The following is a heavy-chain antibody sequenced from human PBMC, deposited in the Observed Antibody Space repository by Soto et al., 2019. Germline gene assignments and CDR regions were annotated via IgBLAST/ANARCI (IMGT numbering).Heavy chain of an antibody. CDR2: IYSSGST. CDR3: ARGQRFSDWFDP. J-gene: IGHJ5*02. V-gene: IGHV4-4*07. D-gene: IGHD3-3*01. CDR1: GGTISGYY. Sequence: SETLSLTCTVTGGTISGYYWTWIRQSAGGGLEWIGRIYSSGSTNYNPSLKSRVTISLDTSMDHFSLRLSSVTAADTAVYYCARGQRFSDWFDPWGQGTLVTVSS.